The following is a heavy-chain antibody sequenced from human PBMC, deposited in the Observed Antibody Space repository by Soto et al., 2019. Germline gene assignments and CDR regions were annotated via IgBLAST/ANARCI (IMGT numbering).Heavy chain of an antibody. CDR1: GGTFSSYA. CDR3: ARAYRYYYGSGQYYYYGMDV. J-gene: IGHJ6*02. D-gene: IGHD3-10*01. Sequence: GASVKVSCKASGGTFSSYAISWVRQAPGQGLEWMGGIIPIFGTANYAQKFQGRVTITADESTSTAYMELSSLRSEDTAVYYCARAYRYYYGSGQYYYYGMDVWGQGTTVTV. CDR2: IIPIFGTA. V-gene: IGHV1-69*13.